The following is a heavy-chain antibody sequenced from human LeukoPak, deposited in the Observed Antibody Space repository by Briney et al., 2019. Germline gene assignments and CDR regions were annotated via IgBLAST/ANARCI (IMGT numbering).Heavy chain of an antibody. D-gene: IGHD4-23*01. J-gene: IGHJ3*02. Sequence: GASVKVSCKASGYTFTGYYMHWVRQAPGQGLEWMGWINPNSGGTNYAQKFQGRVTMTRDTSISTAYMELSRLRSDDTAVYYCARDYGDNWDAFDIWGQGTMVTVSS. V-gene: IGHV1-2*02. CDR1: GYTFTGYY. CDR2: INPNSGGT. CDR3: ARDYGDNWDAFDI.